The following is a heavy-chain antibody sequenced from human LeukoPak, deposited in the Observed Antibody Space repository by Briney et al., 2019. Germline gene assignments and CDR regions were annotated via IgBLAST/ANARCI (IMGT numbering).Heavy chain of an antibody. V-gene: IGHV3-21*01. J-gene: IGHJ6*04. D-gene: IGHD3-10*02. Sequence: GGSLRLSCAASGFTFSRFTMNWVRQAPGKGLEWVSSITSSSSYIYYADSVKGRFSISRDNAKNSLYLQMNSLRAEDTAVYYCAELGITMIGGVWGKGTTVTISS. CDR3: AELGITMIGGV. CDR2: ITSSSSYI. CDR1: GFTFSRFT.